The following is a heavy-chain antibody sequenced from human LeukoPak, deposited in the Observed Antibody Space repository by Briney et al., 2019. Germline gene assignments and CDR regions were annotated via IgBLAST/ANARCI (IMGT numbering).Heavy chain of an antibody. CDR3: ASYGDYERWFDP. J-gene: IGHJ5*02. V-gene: IGHV1-69-2*01. CDR1: GYTFTDYY. Sequence: GASVKVCCKVSGYTFTDYYMHWVQQAPGKGLEWMGLVDPEDGETIYAEKFQCRVTITADTSIATAYMELSSLRFEDKAVYYCASYGDYERWFDPWGQGTVVTVSS. CDR2: VDPEDGET. D-gene: IGHD4-17*01.